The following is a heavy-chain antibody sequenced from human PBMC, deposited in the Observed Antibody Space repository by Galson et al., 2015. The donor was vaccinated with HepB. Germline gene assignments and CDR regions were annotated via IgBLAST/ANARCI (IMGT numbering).Heavy chain of an antibody. J-gene: IGHJ6*02. D-gene: IGHD6-13*01. CDR2: ISSSSSTI. Sequence: SLRLSCAASGFTFSSYSMNWVRQAPGKGLEWVSYISSSSSTIYYADSVKGRFTISRDNAKNSLYLQMNSLRDEDTAVYYCASPGRAYSMPSNGMDVWGQGTTVTVSS. V-gene: IGHV3-48*02. CDR1: GFTFSSYS. CDR3: ASPGRAYSMPSNGMDV.